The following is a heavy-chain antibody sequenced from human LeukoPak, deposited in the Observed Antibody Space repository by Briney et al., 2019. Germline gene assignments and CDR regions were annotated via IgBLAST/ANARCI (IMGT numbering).Heavy chain of an antibody. D-gene: IGHD3-10*01. CDR3: ARAMVRPGGAFDI. Sequence: ASVKVSCKASGYTFTSYGISWVRQAPGQGLEWMGWINPNSGGTNYAQKFQGRVTMTRDTSISTAYMELSRLRSDDTAVYYCARAMVRPGGAFDIWGQGTMVTVSS. CDR2: INPNSGGT. CDR1: GYTFTSYG. V-gene: IGHV1-2*02. J-gene: IGHJ3*02.